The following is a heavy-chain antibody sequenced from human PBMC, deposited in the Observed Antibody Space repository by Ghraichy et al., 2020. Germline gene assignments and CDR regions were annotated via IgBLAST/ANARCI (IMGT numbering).Heavy chain of an antibody. CDR2: IGTAGDT. CDR3: TRGGKRNRGQADGLDL. D-gene: IGHD3-10*01. V-gene: IGHV3-13*01. J-gene: IGHJ6*02. CDR1: GFSFSSYD. Sequence: GGSLRLSCAASGFSFSSYDMHWVRQITGKGLEWVSGIGTAGDTNYAGSVKGRLTISRENAKNFLYLQMKGLRAGDTAVYYCTRGGKRNRGQADGLDLWGQGTTVIVSS.